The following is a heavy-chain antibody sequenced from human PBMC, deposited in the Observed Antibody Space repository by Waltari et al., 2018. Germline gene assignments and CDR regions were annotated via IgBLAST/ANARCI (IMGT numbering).Heavy chain of an antibody. CDR2: INPGNGKT. CDR3: ARNRHRASTTGPNWFDP. CDR1: GYTFTSYA. J-gene: IGHJ5*02. V-gene: IGHV1-3*01. D-gene: IGHD2-8*02. Sequence: QVQLVQSGAEVKKPGASVKVSCKASGYTFTSYAMHWVRQAPGQRLEWMGWINPGNGKTKYSQKFQCRVTITRDTSASKAYMELSSLRSEDTAVYYCARNRHRASTTGPNWFDPWGQGTLVTVSS.